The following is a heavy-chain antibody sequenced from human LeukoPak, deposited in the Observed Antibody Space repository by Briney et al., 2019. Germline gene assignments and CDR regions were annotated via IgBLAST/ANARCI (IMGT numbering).Heavy chain of an antibody. J-gene: IGHJ3*02. CDR3: ARDKSDYYGSGDDAFDI. Sequence: GGSLRLSCAASGFTVSDNYMSWVRQAPGKGLEWASVIYSGGSTYYADSVKGRFTISRDNSKNTLYLQMNSLRAEDTAVYYCARDKSDYYGSGDDAFDIWGQGTMVTVSS. CDR1: GFTVSDNY. V-gene: IGHV3-66*01. CDR2: IYSGGST. D-gene: IGHD3-10*01.